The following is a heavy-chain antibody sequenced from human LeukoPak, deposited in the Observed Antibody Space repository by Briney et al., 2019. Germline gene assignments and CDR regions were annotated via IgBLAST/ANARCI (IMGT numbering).Heavy chain of an antibody. CDR1: GYTFTSSS. J-gene: IGHJ4*02. V-gene: IGHV7-4-1*02. Sequence: GASVKVSCKASGYTFTSSSINWVRQAPGQGLEWMGWIATNTGNPTYAHGFTGRFVFSLDTSVSTAYLQISSLEAEDTAFYYCARGRIGSYGSYEYWGQGTLVTVSS. D-gene: IGHD1-26*01. CDR2: IATNTGNP. CDR3: ARGRIGSYGSYEY.